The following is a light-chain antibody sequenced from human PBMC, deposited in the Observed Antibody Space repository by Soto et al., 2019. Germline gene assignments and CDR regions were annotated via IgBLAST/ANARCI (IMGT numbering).Light chain of an antibody. CDR3: QQRSNWPWR. CDR2: DAS. CDR1: QSVSSY. V-gene: IGKV3-11*01. Sequence: EIVFTQSPATLSFSPVERATLSCRASQSVSSYLAWNQQKPGQAPRLLIYDASNRATGIPARFSGSGSGTDFTLTISSLEPEDFAVYYCQQRSNWPWRFGQGTKVDIK. J-gene: IGKJ1*01.